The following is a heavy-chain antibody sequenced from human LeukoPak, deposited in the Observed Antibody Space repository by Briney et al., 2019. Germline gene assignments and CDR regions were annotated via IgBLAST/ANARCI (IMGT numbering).Heavy chain of an antibody. J-gene: IGHJ5*02. D-gene: IGHD6-13*01. CDR1: GYSFTSYW. Sequence: GESLRISCKGSGYSFTSYWISWLRQMPGKGLKWMGRIDPSDSYTTSSPSFPGHVTISADKSISTAYLQWSSLNASDTAMYYCAIGGTAAAGFNWFDPWGQGTLVTVSS. CDR3: AIGGTAAAGFNWFDP. CDR2: IDPSDSYT. V-gene: IGHV5-10-1*01.